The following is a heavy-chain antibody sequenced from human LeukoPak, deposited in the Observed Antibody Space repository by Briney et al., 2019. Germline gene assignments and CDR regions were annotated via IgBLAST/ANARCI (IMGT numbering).Heavy chain of an antibody. CDR1: GSTFTSYW. Sequence: GESLKISCQGSGSTFTSYWIDWVRQMPGKGLEWMGIIYPGDSDTRYSPSFQGQVTISADKSISTAYLQWSSLKASDTAMYFCARGGYGSDKYYFDFWGQGTLVTVSS. D-gene: IGHD6-19*01. CDR3: ARGGYGSDKYYFDF. J-gene: IGHJ4*02. V-gene: IGHV5-51*01. CDR2: IYPGDSDT.